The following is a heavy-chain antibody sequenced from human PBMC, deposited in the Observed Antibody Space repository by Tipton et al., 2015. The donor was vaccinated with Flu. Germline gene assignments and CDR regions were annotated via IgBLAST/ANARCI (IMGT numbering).Heavy chain of an antibody. J-gene: IGHJ3*02. CDR3: ARDRITMVRGVPHDAFDI. D-gene: IGHD3-10*01. CDR2: IYYSGST. V-gene: IGHV4-31*01. CDR1: GGSISSGGYY. Sequence: TLSLTCTVSGGSISSGGYYWSWIRQHPGKGLEWIGYIYYSGSTYYNPSLKSLVTISVDTSKNQFSLKLSSVTAADTAVYYCARDRITMVRGVPHDAFDIWGQGTMVTVSS.